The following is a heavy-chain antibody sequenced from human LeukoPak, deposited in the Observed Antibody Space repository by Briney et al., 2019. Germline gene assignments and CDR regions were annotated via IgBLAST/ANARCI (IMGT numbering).Heavy chain of an antibody. V-gene: IGHV1-69*13. D-gene: IGHD2-8*01. CDR1: RGTFSSYA. J-gene: IGHJ5*02. Sequence: SVKVSCKASRGTFSSYAISWVRQAPGQGLEWMGGIIPIFGTANYAQKFQGRVTITADESTSTAYMELSSLRSEDTAVYYCARVKDIVLMVYAAGGFDPWGQGTLVTVSS. CDR2: IIPIFGTA. CDR3: ARVKDIVLMVYAAGGFDP.